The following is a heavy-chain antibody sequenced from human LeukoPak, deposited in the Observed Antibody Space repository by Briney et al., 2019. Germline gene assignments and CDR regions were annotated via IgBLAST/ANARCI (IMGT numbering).Heavy chain of an antibody. J-gene: IGHJ1*01. CDR3: ARVDYYDSSGYLYGYFQH. Sequence: SKTLSLTCAVSGDSISSSQWWSWVRQPPGKGLEWIGEIYHSGSTNYNPSLKSRVTISVDKSKNQFSLKLNSVTAADTAVYYCARVDYYDSSGYLYGYFQHWGQGTLVTVSS. D-gene: IGHD3-22*01. CDR1: GDSISSSQW. V-gene: IGHV4-4*02. CDR2: IYHSGST.